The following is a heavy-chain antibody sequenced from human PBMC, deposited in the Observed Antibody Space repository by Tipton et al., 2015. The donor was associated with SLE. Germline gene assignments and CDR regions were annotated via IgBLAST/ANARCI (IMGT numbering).Heavy chain of an antibody. V-gene: IGHV1-46*01. J-gene: IGHJ3*01. CDR2: INPTGGST. D-gene: IGHD3-16*01. CDR3: AREGDDLAFDF. Sequence: QSGAEVKKPGASVKVSCKASGYTFSSYFMHWVRQAPAQGLEWMGIINPTGGSTNYAQKFQGRVSMTRDTSTSTVYMELSSLRSEDTAVYYCAREGDDLAFDFWGQGTMVTVSS. CDR1: GYTFSSYF.